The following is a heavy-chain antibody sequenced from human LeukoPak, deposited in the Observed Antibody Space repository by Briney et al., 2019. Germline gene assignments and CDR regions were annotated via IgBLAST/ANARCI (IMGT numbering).Heavy chain of an antibody. D-gene: IGHD5/OR15-5a*01. CDR2: ISNSNYYI. Sequence: GGSLRLSCAASGFTFSRYSMNWVRQAPGKGLEWVASISNSNYYIYYADSVKGRFTISRDNAKNSLYLQMNSLRAEDTAVYYCATTNTVHLLSTITSDYWGQGTLVTVSS. CDR1: GFTFSRYS. CDR3: ATTNTVHLLSTITSDY. V-gene: IGHV3-21*01. J-gene: IGHJ4*02.